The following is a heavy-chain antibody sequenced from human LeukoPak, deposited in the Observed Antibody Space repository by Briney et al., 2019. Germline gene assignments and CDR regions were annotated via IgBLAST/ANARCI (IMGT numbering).Heavy chain of an antibody. CDR1: GGSFSSYY. J-gene: IGHJ6*03. CDR2: IYYSGST. Sequence: SETLSLTCTVSGGSFSSYYWSWIRQPPGKGLEWIGYIYYSGSTDYNPSLKSRVTISVETSKNQFSLNLSSVTAADTAVYYCARGPSMLWFGELPYYYYMDVWGKGTTVTISS. CDR3: ARGPSMLWFGELPYYYYMDV. D-gene: IGHD3-10*01. V-gene: IGHV4-59*08.